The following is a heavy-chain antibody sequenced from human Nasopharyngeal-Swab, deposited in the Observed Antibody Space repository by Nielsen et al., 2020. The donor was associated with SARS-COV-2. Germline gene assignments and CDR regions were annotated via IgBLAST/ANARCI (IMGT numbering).Heavy chain of an antibody. Sequence: GGSLRLSCAASGFTFSGSAMHRVRQASGKGLEWVGRIRSKANSYATAYAASVKGRFTISRDDSKNTAYLQMNSLKTEDTAVYYCATGSGSYLDNWFDPWGQGTLVTVSS. CDR2: IRSKANSYAT. CDR1: GFTFSGSA. CDR3: ATGSGSYLDNWFDP. D-gene: IGHD1-26*01. J-gene: IGHJ5*02. V-gene: IGHV3-73*01.